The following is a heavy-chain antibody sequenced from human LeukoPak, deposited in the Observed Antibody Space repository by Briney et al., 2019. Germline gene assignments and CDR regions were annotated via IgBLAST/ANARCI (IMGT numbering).Heavy chain of an antibody. V-gene: IGHV4-59*01. CDR3: VRGVRVTQFDP. Sequence: PSETLSLTCTVSGGSISSYYWSWIRQPPGKGLEWIGYIYYSGSTNYNPSLKSRVTISVDTSKNQFSLKLSSVTAADTAVYYCVRGVRVTQFDPWGQGTLVTVSS. CDR1: GGSISSYY. J-gene: IGHJ5*02. D-gene: IGHD3-10*01. CDR2: IYYSGST.